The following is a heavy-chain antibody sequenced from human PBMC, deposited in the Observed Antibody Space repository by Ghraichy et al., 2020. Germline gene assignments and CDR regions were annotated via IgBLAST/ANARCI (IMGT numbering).Heavy chain of an antibody. CDR3: AREGPLAARHYYYYYGMDV. CDR1: GFTFSSYW. V-gene: IGHV3-7*01. Sequence: GGSLRLSCAASGFTFSSYWMSWVRQAPGKGLEWVANIKQDGSEKYYVDSVKGRFTISRDNAKNSLYLQMNSLRAEDTAVYYCAREGPLAARHYYYYYGMDVWGQGTTVTVSS. CDR2: IKQDGSEK. J-gene: IGHJ6*02. D-gene: IGHD6-6*01.